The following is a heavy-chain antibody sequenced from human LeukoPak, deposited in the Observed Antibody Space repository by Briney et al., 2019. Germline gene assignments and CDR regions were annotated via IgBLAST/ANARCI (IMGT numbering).Heavy chain of an antibody. D-gene: IGHD4-17*01. CDR3: AKDPTTEPFV. CDR2: IWYDGSNK. Sequence: PGRSLRLSCAASGFTFSSYGMHWVRQAPGKRLEWVAVIWYDGSNKYYADSVKGRFTISRDNSKNTLYLQMNSLRAEDTAAYYCAKDPTTEPFVWGQGTLVTVSS. J-gene: IGHJ4*02. CDR1: GFTFSSYG. V-gene: IGHV3-33*06.